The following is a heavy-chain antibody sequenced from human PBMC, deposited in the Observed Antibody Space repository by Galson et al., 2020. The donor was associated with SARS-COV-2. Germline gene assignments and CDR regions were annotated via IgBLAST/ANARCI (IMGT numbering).Heavy chain of an antibody. V-gene: IGHV1-24*01. CDR2: FDPEYGGT. CDR3: ATAFAYQMLPLNL. J-gene: IGHJ5*02. CDR1: GYTLTELS. Sequence: ASVKVSCKVSGYTLTELSMQWVRQAPGQGLEWMGGFDPEYGGTVYAQKFLGRVTMTEDTSTDTAYLEVRGLGSEDTAVYYCATAFAYQMLPLNLWGQGTRVTVSS. D-gene: IGHD2-2*01.